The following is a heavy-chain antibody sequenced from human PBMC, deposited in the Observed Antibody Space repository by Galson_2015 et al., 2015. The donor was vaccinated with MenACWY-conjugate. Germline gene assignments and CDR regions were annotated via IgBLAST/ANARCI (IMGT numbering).Heavy chain of an antibody. Sequence: SETLSLTCTVSGGSISSHYWSWLRQPPGKGLEWIAYIRDTGGLKDNPSLKSRVTMSADKSNNQFSLRLISVTAADTAVYYCARIPTWG. V-gene: IGHV4-59*08. D-gene: IGHD2-21*01. CDR2: IRDTGGL. CDR3: ARIPT. J-gene: IGHJ5*01. CDR1: GGSISSHY.